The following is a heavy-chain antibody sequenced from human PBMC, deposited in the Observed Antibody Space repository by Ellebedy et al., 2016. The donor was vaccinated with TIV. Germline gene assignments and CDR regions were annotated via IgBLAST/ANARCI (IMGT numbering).Heavy chain of an antibody. J-gene: IGHJ2*01. D-gene: IGHD3-22*01. CDR2: IKQDGSEK. Sequence: GESLKISXAASGFTFSSYWMSWVRQAPGKGLEWVANIKQDGSEKYYVDSVKGRFTISRDSAKNSLYLQMNSLRAEDTAVYYCARDMRITIIVVVISWYFDLWGRGTLVTVSS. CDR3: ARDMRITIIVVVISWYFDL. CDR1: GFTFSSYW. V-gene: IGHV3-7*01.